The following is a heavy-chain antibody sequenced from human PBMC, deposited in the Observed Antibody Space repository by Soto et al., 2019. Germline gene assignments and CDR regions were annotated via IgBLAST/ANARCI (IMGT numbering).Heavy chain of an antibody. Sequence: PSGALSLTCTVSGGSFSSYYMSWIRQPPGKGLEWIGYIYYSGSTNYNPSLKSRVTISVDTSKNQFSLKLSSVTAADTAVYYCARESYRGMDVWGQGTTVTVSS. CDR2: IYYSGST. V-gene: IGHV4-59*01. J-gene: IGHJ6*02. CDR3: ARESYRGMDV. CDR1: GGSFSSYY. D-gene: IGHD3-16*02.